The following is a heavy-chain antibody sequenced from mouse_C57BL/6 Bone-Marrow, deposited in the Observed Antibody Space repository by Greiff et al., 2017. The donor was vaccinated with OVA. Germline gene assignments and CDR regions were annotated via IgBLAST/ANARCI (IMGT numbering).Heavy chain of an antibody. J-gene: IGHJ3*01. CDR1: GYSFTGYY. Sequence: VQLQQSGPELVKPGASVKISCKASGYSFTGYYMNWVKQSPEKSLEWIGEINPSTGGTTYNKKFKATATLTVDKSSSTAYMPRKSLTSEDSAVYYCARSRVWFAYWGQGTLVTVSA. CDR3: ARSRVWFAY. V-gene: IGHV1-42*01. CDR2: INPSTGGT.